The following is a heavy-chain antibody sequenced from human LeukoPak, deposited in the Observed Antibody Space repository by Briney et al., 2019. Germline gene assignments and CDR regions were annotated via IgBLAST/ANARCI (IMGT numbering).Heavy chain of an antibody. CDR1: GGTFSSYA. CDR2: IIPIFGTA. D-gene: IGHD3-3*01. CDR3: AREFRVFGVVGRGDYYYYYMDV. V-gene: IGHV1-69*05. Sequence: SVKVSCKASGGTFSSYAISWVRQAPGQGLEWMGGIIPIFGTANYAQKFQGRVTITTDESTSTAYMELSSLRSEDTAVYYCAREFRVFGVVGRGDYYYYYMDVWGKGTTVTVSS. J-gene: IGHJ6*03.